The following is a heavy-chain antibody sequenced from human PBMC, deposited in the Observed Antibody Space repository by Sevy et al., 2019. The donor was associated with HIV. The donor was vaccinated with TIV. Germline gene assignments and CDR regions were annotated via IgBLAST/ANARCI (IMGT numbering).Heavy chain of an antibody. CDR2: IYYSGST. CDR3: ARDRPLNYYGSGSYFTQNYYYYGMDV. CDR1: GGSISSGGYY. J-gene: IGHJ6*02. D-gene: IGHD3-10*01. Sequence: SETLSLTCTVSGGSISSGGYYWSWIRQHPGKGLEWIGYIYYSGSTYYNPSLKSRVTISVDTSKNQFSLKLSSVTAADTAVYYCARDRPLNYYGSGSYFTQNYYYYGMDVWGQGTTVTVSS. V-gene: IGHV4-31*03.